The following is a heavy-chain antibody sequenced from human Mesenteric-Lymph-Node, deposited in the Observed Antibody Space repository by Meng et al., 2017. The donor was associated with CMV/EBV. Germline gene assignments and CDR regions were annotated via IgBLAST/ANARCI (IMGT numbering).Heavy chain of an antibody. J-gene: IGHJ4*02. V-gene: IGHV3-23*03. CDR2: IYRGGSST. CDR1: GFTFSNYA. Sequence: GGSLRLSCAASGFTFSNYAMTWVRQAPGKGLEWVSVIYRGGSSTYYADSVKGRFTISRDDSKNTLYLQMNSLRAEDTAVYYCAKLRSMATYYFDYWGQGTLVTVSS. CDR3: AKLRSMATYYFDY. D-gene: IGHD5-24*01.